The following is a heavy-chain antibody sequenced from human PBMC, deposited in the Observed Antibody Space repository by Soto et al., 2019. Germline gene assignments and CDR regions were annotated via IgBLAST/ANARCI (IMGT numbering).Heavy chain of an antibody. V-gene: IGHV3-74*01. J-gene: IGHJ4*02. CDR2: IKSDGSTT. CDR3: GRGGEFRGGDY. CDR1: GFTFSGYW. D-gene: IGHD3-16*01. Sequence: EVQLVESGGGLVQPGGSLRLSCAASGFTFSGYWMHWVRQAPGKGLVWVSRIKSDGSTTNYADSVKGRFTISRDNAKNTLFRKKNSLRGGDTAVYYWGRGGEFRGGDYWGQGTLVTVSS.